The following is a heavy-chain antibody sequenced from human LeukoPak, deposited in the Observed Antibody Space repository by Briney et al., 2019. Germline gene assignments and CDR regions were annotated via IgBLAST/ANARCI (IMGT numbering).Heavy chain of an antibody. Sequence: GGSLRLSCAASGFIFSDYYMTWIRQAPGKGLEWVSYISSSGGITYYADSVKGRFTISRDNAKNSLYLEMNSLRDDDTAVYCARTGGAGSPSDTWGRGTLVTVSS. CDR3: ARTGGAGSPSDT. CDR1: GFIFSDYY. J-gene: IGHJ5*02. V-gene: IGHV3-11*01. CDR2: ISSSGGIT. D-gene: IGHD3-10*01.